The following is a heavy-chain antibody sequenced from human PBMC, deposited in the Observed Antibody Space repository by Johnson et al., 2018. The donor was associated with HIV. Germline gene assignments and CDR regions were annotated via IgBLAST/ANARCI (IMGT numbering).Heavy chain of an antibody. V-gene: IGHV3-11*04. CDR2: ISSSGSTI. J-gene: IGHJ3*02. Sequence: QVQLVESGGGLVKPGGSLRLSCAASGFTFSNAWMSWVRQAPGKGLEWVSYISSSGSTIYYADSVKGRFTISRDNAKNSLYLQMNSLRAEDTAVYYCAKDPVQGVGLDIWGQGTMVTVSS. CDR1: GFTFSNAW. CDR3: AKDPVQGVGLDI. D-gene: IGHD2-8*02.